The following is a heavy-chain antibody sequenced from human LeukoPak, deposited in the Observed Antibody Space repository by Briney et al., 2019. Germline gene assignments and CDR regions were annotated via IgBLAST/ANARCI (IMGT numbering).Heavy chain of an antibody. D-gene: IGHD2-2*01. Sequence: ASVKVSCKVSGYTLTELSMHWVRQAPGKGLEWMGGFDPEYGETIYAQKFQGRVTMTEDTSTDTAYMELSSLRSEDTAVYYCATAGYCSSTSCYGYYYYGMDVWGQGTTVTVSS. J-gene: IGHJ6*02. CDR1: GYTLTELS. V-gene: IGHV1-24*01. CDR3: ATAGYCSSTSCYGYYYYGMDV. CDR2: FDPEYGET.